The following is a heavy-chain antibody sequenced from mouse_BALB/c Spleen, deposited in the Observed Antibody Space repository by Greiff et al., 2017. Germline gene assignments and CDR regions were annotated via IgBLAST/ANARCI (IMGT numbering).Heavy chain of an antibody. CDR2: INPGSGGT. Sequence: QVQLKESGAELVRPGTSVKVSCKASGYAFTNYLIEWVKQRPGQGLEWIGVINPGSGGTNYNEKFKGKATLTADKSSSTAYMQLSSLTSDDSAVYFCARRRLNYAMDYWGQGTSVTVSS. CDR1: GYAFTNYL. V-gene: IGHV1-54*01. CDR3: ARRRLNYAMDY. J-gene: IGHJ4*01.